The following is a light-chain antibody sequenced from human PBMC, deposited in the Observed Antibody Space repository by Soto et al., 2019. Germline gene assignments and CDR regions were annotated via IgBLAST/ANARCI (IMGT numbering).Light chain of an antibody. CDR1: PSVSNS. CDR2: DAS. J-gene: IGKJ4*01. Sequence: ESVLTQSPATLSLSPCERATLSCRASPSVSNSLAWYQHKPGQAPRLLIYDASNSATDVPTRFSGSGSGTDFTLAISSLEPEDFAVYYCQQRNRWPPVTFGGGTRVEIK. CDR3: QQRNRWPPVT. V-gene: IGKV3-11*01.